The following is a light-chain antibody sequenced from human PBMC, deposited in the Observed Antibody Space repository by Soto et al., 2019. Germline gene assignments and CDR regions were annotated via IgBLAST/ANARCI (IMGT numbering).Light chain of an antibody. CDR2: DAS. CDR3: QQYNSLSRT. V-gene: IGKV1-5*01. CDR1: QSISSW. Sequence: DIQMTQSPSTLSASVGDRVTLTCRASQSISSWLAWYQQKPGKAPNLLIYDASTLKSGVPSRFSGSVSGTEFTLTISSLQPEDFATYYCQQYNSLSRTFGHGTKVDIK. J-gene: IGKJ1*01.